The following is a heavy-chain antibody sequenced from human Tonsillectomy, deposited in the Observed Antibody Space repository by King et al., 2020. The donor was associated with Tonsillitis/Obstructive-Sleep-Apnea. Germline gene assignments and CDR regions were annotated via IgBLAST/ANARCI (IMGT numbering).Heavy chain of an antibody. J-gene: IGHJ3*02. CDR3: ARDDSSGYYVDAFDI. Sequence: VQLQESGPGLVKPSETLSLTCTVSGGSISSYYWSWIRQPPWKGLEWIGYIYYSGSTNYNPSLKSRVTISVDTSKNQFSLKLSSVTAADTAVYYCARDDSSGYYVDAFDIWGQGTMVTVSS. D-gene: IGHD3-22*01. V-gene: IGHV4-59*01. CDR2: IYYSGST. CDR1: GGSISSYY.